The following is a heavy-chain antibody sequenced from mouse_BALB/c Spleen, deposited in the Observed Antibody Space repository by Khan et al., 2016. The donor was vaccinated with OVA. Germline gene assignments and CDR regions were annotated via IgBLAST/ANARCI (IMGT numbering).Heavy chain of an antibody. D-gene: IGHD6-1*01. CDR1: GYTFTNYT. CDR2: INPSNGYT. Sequence: QIQLVQSGAELARPGASVKMSCKASGYTFTNYTMHWVKQRPGQGLEWVGYINPSNGYTNYNQNFNDKATFSTDRSSSTAYMQLSSLTSDDSAVYCGVRIPNPPYYFDYWGQGTTLTVSS. V-gene: IGHV1-4*01. CDR3: VRIPNPPYYFDY. J-gene: IGHJ2*01.